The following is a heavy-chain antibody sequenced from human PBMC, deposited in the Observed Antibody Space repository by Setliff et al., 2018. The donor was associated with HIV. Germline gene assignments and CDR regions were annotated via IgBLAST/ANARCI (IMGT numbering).Heavy chain of an antibody. Sequence: PSETLSLTCAVSGGSISSDNWWTWVRQPPGKGLEWIGEIYHSEYTNYNASLKSRVSMSVDKSKNQFSLKLTSVTAADTAVYYCARGAIAVAGISYYYYGMDVWGQGTTVTAP. CDR2: IYHSEYT. CDR1: GGSISSDNW. V-gene: IGHV4-4*02. CDR3: ARGAIAVAGISYYYYGMDV. D-gene: IGHD6-19*01. J-gene: IGHJ6*02.